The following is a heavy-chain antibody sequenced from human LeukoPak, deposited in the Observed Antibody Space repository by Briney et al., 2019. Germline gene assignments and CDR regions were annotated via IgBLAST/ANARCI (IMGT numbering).Heavy chain of an antibody. V-gene: IGHV3-30-3*01. CDR2: ISYDGSNK. Sequence: GGSLRLSCAASGFTFSSYAMHWVRQAPGKGLEWVAVISYDGSNKYYADSVKGRFTISRDNSKNTLYLQMNSLRAEDTAVYYCAKGPRIVGASFDYWGQGTLVTVSS. CDR1: GFTFSSYA. CDR3: AKGPRIVGASFDY. D-gene: IGHD1-26*01. J-gene: IGHJ4*02.